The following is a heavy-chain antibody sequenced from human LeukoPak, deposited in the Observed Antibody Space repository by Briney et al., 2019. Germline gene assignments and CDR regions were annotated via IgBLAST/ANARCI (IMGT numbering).Heavy chain of an antibody. J-gene: IGHJ4*02. CDR3: ARGQLGIEYYFDY. CDR1: GGSISSSNW. CDR2: IYHSGST. V-gene: IGHV4-4*02. D-gene: IGHD5-18*01. Sequence: PSETLSLTCAVSGGSISSSNWWSWVRQPPGKGLEWIGEIYHSGSTNYNPSLKSRVTISVDKSKNQFSLKLSSVTAADTAVYYCARGQLGIEYYFDYWGQGTLVTVPS.